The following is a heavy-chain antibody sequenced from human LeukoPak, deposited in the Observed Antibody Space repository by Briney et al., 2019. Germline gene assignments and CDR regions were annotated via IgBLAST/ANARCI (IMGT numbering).Heavy chain of an antibody. D-gene: IGHD5-18*01. V-gene: IGHV4-38-2*02. CDR1: GYSISSGYY. CDR2: IYHSGST. Sequence: PSETLSLTCTVSGYSISSGYYWGWIRQPPGKGLEWIGSIYHSGSTYYNPSLKSRVTISVDTSKNQFSLKLSSVTAADTAVYYCARVWGWEGYSYHFDAFDIWGQGTMVTVSS. J-gene: IGHJ3*02. CDR3: ARVWGWEGYSYHFDAFDI.